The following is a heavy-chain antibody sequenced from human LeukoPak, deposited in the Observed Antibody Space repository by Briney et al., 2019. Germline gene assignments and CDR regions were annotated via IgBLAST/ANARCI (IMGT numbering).Heavy chain of an antibody. CDR1: GLTFSRYW. D-gene: IGHD2-8*02. J-gene: IGHJ4*02. CDR3: VSRGCTANACFVSSFNCFDH. CDR2: INQDGSEK. Sequence: PGGSLRLSCAASGLTFSRYWLTWVRQAPGKGLEWVANINQDGSEKNYVDSVKGRFTISRDNAKSSLYLQMNSLRDEDTAVYHRVSRGCTANACFVSSFNCFDHWGQGSLVTVSS. V-gene: IGHV3-7*03.